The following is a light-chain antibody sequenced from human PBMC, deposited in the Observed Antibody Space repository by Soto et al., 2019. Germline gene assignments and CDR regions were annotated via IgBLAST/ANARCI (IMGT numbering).Light chain of an antibody. CDR2: DAS. CDR3: QQCTNWPPYT. J-gene: IGKJ2*01. Sequence: DIVRTQSPATLSVSPGERATLSCRASQSISNNLAWYQQKPGQAPRLLIYDASTRATGVPARFSGSGSGTEFTLTISSLQSEDFAVYYCQQCTNWPPYTFGQGTKLEIK. V-gene: IGKV3-15*01. CDR1: QSISNN.